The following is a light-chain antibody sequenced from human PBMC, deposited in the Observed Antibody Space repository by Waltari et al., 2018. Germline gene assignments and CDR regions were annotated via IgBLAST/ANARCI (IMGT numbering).Light chain of an antibody. Sequence: EIVLTQSPATLSLSPGERATLSCRTSQSVNSYLAWYQPKPGQAPRLLIYDASNRATGIPARFSGSGSGTDFTLTISSLEPDDFALYYCQQRFTWPSITFGQGTRLEIK. CDR3: QQRFTWPSIT. CDR1: QSVNSY. CDR2: DAS. V-gene: IGKV3-11*01. J-gene: IGKJ5*01.